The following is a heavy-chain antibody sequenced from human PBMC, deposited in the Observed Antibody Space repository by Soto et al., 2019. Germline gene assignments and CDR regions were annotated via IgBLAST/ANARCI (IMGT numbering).Heavy chain of an antibody. CDR2: ISSSGSTI. CDR1: GFTFSYYY. V-gene: IGHV3-11*01. D-gene: IGHD3-9*01. CDR3: ARDRPGYFDWLLPFDP. J-gene: IGHJ5*02. Sequence: GGSLRLSCAASGFTFSYYYMSWIRQAPGKGLEWVSYISSSGSTIYYADSVKGRFTISRDNAKNSLYLQLNSLRAEDTAVYYCARDRPGYFDWLLPFDPWGQGTLVTVSS.